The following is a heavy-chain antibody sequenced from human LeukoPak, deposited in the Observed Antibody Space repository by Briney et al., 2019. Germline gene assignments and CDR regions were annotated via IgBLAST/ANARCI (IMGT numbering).Heavy chain of an antibody. CDR1: GFTFSSYS. J-gene: IGHJ4*02. Sequence: GGSLRLSCAASGFTFSSYSMSWVRQAPGKGLVWVSRINSDGSGTRYADSVKGRFTISRDNAKNTLYLQMNTLRAEDTAVYYCARDSGTTDFDYWGQGTLVTVSS. CDR2: INSDGSGT. D-gene: IGHD2/OR15-2a*01. V-gene: IGHV3-74*01. CDR3: ARDSGTTDFDY.